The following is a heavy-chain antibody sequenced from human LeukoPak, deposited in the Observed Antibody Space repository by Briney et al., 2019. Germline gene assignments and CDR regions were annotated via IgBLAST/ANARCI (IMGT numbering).Heavy chain of an antibody. V-gene: IGHV3-23*01. CDR1: GFTFSSYA. D-gene: IGHD3-9*01. J-gene: IGHJ4*02. Sequence: PGGSLRLSCAASGFTFSSYAMSWVRQAPGKGLEWVSAISGSGGSTYYADSVKGRFTISRDNSKNMLYLQMNSLRAEDTAVYYCARDLVDILTGYYDYWGQGTLVTVSS. CDR2: ISGSGGST. CDR3: ARDLVDILTGYYDY.